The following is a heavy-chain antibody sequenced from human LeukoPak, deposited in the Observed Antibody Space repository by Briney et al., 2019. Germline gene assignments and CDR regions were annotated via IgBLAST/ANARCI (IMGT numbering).Heavy chain of an antibody. CDR3: ARDIVVVPAVTSIYYYGMDV. V-gene: IGHV3-7*01. J-gene: IGHJ6*02. CDR1: GFTFSSYA. Sequence: GGSLRLSCAASGFTFSSYAMSWVRQAPGKGLEWVANIKQDGSEKYYVDSVKGRFTISRDNAKNSLYLQMNSLRAEDTAVYYCARDIVVVPAVTSIYYYGMDVWGQGTTVTVSS. CDR2: IKQDGSEK. D-gene: IGHD2-2*01.